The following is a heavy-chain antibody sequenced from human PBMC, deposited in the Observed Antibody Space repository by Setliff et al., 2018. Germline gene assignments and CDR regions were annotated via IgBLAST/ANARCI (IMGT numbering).Heavy chain of an antibody. CDR3: ARGPDLTAVGATYFYGMDV. V-gene: IGHV4-59*01. CDR1: GDSISSYY. D-gene: IGHD6-19*01. J-gene: IGHJ6*02. CDR2: IYYSGST. Sequence: PSETLSLTCTVSGDSISSYYWSWIRQPPGKGLEWIGYIYYSGSTNYNPSLKSRVTMSVATFENHFSLKLNSLTAADTAVYYCARGPDLTAVGATYFYGMDVWGQGATVTVSS.